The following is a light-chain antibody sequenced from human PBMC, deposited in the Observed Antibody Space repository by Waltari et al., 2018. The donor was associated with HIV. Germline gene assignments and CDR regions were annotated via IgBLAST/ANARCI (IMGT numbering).Light chain of an antibody. CDR3: QQYNSWPWT. J-gene: IGKJ1*01. CDR1: QSVSSN. V-gene: IGKV3-15*01. Sequence: EVDVTQSPDPLSVSPGEPATISCRASQSVSSNLAWYQQKPGQAPRCIIYDASSRATGVPARFSGSGSETEFTLTITNLQSEDFAVYYCQQYNSWPWTFGQGTTVDIK. CDR2: DAS.